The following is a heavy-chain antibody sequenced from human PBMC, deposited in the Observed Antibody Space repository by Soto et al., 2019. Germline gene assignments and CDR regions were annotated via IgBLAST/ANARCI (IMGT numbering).Heavy chain of an antibody. CDR3: TRQNLGGNSDALDAFDI. D-gene: IGHD2-21*02. J-gene: IGHJ3*02. CDR1: GFTFSGSA. CDR2: IRSNANSYAT. Sequence: EVQLVESGGGLVQPGGSLKLSCAASGFTFSGSAMHWVRQASGKGLEWVGRIRSNANSYATAYAASVKGRFTISRDDSKNTAYLQMNSLKTEDTAVYYCTRQNLGGNSDALDAFDIWGQGTMVTVSS. V-gene: IGHV3-73*01.